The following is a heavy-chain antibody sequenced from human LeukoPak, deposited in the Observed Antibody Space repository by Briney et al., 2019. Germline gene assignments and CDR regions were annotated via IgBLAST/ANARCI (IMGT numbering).Heavy chain of an antibody. J-gene: IGHJ1*01. CDR1: ALRFSSFA. CDR2: ISGSGGST. V-gene: IGHV3-23*01. CDR3: AKRTGYCSGGSCYLEYFQH. D-gene: IGHD2-15*01. Sequence: PGGSLRLSRAASALRFSSFAMTWVRQVPGKGLEWVSAISGSGGSTYYADSVKGRFTISRDNSKNTLYLQMNSLRAEDTAVYYCAKRTGYCSGGSCYLEYFQHWGQGTLVTVSS.